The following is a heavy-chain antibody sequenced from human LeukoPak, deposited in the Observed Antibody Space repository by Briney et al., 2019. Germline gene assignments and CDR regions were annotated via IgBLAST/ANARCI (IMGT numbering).Heavy chain of an antibody. V-gene: IGHV3-30*03. CDR1: GFTFSSYG. CDR3: TRAYYYDSSGYSPFDY. D-gene: IGHD3-22*01. J-gene: IGHJ4*02. Sequence: GGSLRLSCAASGFTFSSYGMHWVRQAPGKGLEWVAVISYVGSNKYYADSVKGRFTISRDNSKNTLYLQMNSLRAEDTAVYYCTRAYYYDSSGYSPFDYWGQGTLVTVSS. CDR2: ISYVGSNK.